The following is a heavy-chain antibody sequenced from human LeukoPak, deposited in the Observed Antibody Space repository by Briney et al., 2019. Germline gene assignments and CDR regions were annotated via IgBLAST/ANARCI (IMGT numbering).Heavy chain of an antibody. J-gene: IGHJ6*02. CDR1: GGSISSYY. CDR2: IYTSGST. D-gene: IGHD5-18*01. Sequence: SETLSLTCTVSGGSISSYYWSWIRQPAGKGLEWIGRIYTSGSTNYNPSLKGRVTMSVDTSKNQFSLKLSSVTAADTAVYYCARVGYSSGFGYYYGMDVWGQGTTVTVSS. V-gene: IGHV4-4*07. CDR3: ARVGYSSGFGYYYGMDV.